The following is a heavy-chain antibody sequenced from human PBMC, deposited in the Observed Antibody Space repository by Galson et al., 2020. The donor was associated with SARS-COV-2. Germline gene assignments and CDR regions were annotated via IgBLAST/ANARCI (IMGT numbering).Heavy chain of an antibody. CDR3: AKEVWVGNDYYGRDV. J-gene: IGHJ6*02. V-gene: IGHV5-51*01. Sequence: GESLKISCKGSGYSFTSYRIGWVRQMPGKGLEWMGVIYPGDYDTRYSPSFQGQVTISADRSISTAYLQWSSLKASDTAVYYCAKEVWVGNDYYGRDVWGQGTTVTVSS. D-gene: IGHD1-1*01. CDR1: GYSFTSYR. CDR2: IYPGDYDT.